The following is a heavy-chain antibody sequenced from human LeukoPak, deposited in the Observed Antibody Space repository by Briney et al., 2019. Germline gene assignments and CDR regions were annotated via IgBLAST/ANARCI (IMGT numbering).Heavy chain of an antibody. CDR1: GFTFSSHA. Sequence: GGSLRLSCAASGFTFSSHAMHWVRQAPGKGLEWVAVISYDGSNKYYADSVKGRFTISRDNSKNTLYLQMNSLRAEDTAVYYCARDLENDYGWFDPWGQGTLVTVSS. J-gene: IGHJ5*02. V-gene: IGHV3-30*04. D-gene: IGHD4/OR15-4a*01. CDR2: ISYDGSNK. CDR3: ARDLENDYGWFDP.